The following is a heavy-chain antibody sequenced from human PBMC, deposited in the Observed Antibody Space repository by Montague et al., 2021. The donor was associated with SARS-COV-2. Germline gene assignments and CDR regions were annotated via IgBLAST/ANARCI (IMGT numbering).Heavy chain of an antibody. CDR1: GGSISSGGYY. D-gene: IGHD6-19*01. V-gene: IGHV4-39*01. Sequence: SETLSLTCTVSGGSISSGGYYWDWIRQPPGMGLEWIGTIYYSGSTDYNPSLKNRVTISVDTSRNQFSLKVSSVTAADTAVYYCATTGGPTTVAGPFDYWGQGTPVTVS. CDR3: ATTGGPTTVAGPFDY. CDR2: IYYSGST. J-gene: IGHJ4*02.